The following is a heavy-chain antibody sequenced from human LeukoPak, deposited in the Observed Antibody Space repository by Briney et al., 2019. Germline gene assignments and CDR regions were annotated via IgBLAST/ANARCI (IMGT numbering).Heavy chain of an antibody. CDR1: GGSISSYY. CDR3: ARHRGYSSSWYHYYYYYMDV. Sequence: SETLFLTCTVSGGSISSYYWSWIRQPPGKGLEWIGYIYTSGSTNYNPSLKSRVTISVDTSKNQFSLKLSSVTAADTAVYYCARHRGYSSSWYHYYYYYMDVWGKGTTVTVSS. J-gene: IGHJ6*03. CDR2: IYTSGST. V-gene: IGHV4-4*09. D-gene: IGHD6-13*01.